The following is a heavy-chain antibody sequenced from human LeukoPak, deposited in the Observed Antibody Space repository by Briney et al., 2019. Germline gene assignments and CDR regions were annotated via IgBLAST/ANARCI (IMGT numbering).Heavy chain of an antibody. CDR2: IYYSGST. D-gene: IGHD3-9*01. J-gene: IGHJ3*02. CDR3: AREPVYYDILTGYYRSAFDI. Sequence: TSETLSLTCTVSGGSISSSSYYWSWIRQPPGKGLEWIGYIYYSGSTNYNPSLKSRVSISVDTSKNQFSLKPSPVTAADTAVYYCAREPVYYDILTGYYRSAFDIWGQGTMVTVSS. CDR1: GGSISSSSYY. V-gene: IGHV4-61*01.